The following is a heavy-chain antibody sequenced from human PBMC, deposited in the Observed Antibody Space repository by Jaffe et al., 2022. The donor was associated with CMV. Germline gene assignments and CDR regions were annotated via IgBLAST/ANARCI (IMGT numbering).Heavy chain of an antibody. CDR2: IEQDGSEK. J-gene: IGHJ6*03. CDR3: ARSPYQRLLGRYYYYMDV. Sequence: EVQLVESGGGLVQPGGSLRLSCAVSGFTFSSYCMSWVRQAPGKGLEWVATIEQDGSEKYYVDSVKGRFTVSRDNAKNSLYLQMNSLRAEDTAVYYCARSPYQRLLGRYYYYMDVWGKGTTVTVSS. V-gene: IGHV3-7*03. D-gene: IGHD6-25*01. CDR1: GFTFSSYC.